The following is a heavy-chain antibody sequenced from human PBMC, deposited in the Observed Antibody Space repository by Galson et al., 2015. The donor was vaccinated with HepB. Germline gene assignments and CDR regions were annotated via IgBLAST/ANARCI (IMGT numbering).Heavy chain of an antibody. D-gene: IGHD6-6*01. Sequence: SVKVSCKASRGTFSSYAISWVRQAPGQGLEWMGGIIPTSGIANYAQKFQGRVTITADKSTSTVYMELSSLRSEDTAVYYCAIVSDYSSSSFDYWGPGTLVTVSS. CDR2: IIPTSGIA. V-gene: IGHV1-69*10. CDR1: RGTFSSYA. CDR3: AIVSDYSSSSFDY. J-gene: IGHJ4*02.